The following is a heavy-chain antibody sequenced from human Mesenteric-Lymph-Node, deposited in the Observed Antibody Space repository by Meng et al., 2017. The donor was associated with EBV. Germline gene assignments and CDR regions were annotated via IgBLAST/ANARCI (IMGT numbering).Heavy chain of an antibody. CDR3: ATGGGGAHDY. V-gene: IGHV1-24*01. Sequence: QAQVDQSGAGMKRPGASVRVSCKVSGYILMESTMHWLRQAPGKGLEWMGGFDLERDGTVYAQKFQGRVTMTEDTSTDTVYMELSSLRSDDTAVYYCATGGGGAHDYWGQGTLVTVSS. CDR1: GYILMEST. CDR2: FDLERDGT. D-gene: IGHD3-16*01. J-gene: IGHJ4*02.